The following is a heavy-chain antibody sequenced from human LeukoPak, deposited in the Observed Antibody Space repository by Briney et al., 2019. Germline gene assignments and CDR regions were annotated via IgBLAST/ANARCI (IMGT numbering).Heavy chain of an antibody. J-gene: IGHJ4*02. CDR2: IIPIFGTA. Sequence: ASVKVSCKACGGTFSSYAISWVRQAPGQGLEWMGGIIPIFGTANYAQKFQGRVTITADESTSTAYMELSSLRSEDTAVYYCARFRLGYCSSTSCPMDYWGQGTLVTVSS. D-gene: IGHD2-2*01. V-gene: IGHV1-69*01. CDR1: GGTFSSYA. CDR3: ARFRLGYCSSTSCPMDY.